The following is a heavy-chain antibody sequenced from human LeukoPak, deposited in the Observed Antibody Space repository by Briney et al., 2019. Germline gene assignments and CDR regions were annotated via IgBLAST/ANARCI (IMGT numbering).Heavy chain of an antibody. Sequence: SETLSLTCTVSGGSISSGDYYWSWIRPPPGKGLESIVYIYYSGSTYYHPSLKSRVTISVDTSKNQFSLKLSSVTAADTAVYYCARLLVVTWEGEGWFDPWGQGTLVTVSS. CDR2: IYYSGST. D-gene: IGHD2-15*01. CDR1: GGSISSGDYY. V-gene: IGHV4-30-4*01. CDR3: ARLLVVTWEGEGWFDP. J-gene: IGHJ5*02.